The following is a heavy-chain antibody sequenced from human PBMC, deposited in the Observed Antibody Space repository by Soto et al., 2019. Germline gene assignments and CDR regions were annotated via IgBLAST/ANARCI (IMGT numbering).Heavy chain of an antibody. V-gene: IGHV4-61*01. CDR3: ARGGYYDRSGAFDY. CDR1: GGSVSSGSYY. CDR2: IYYSGST. D-gene: IGHD3-22*01. J-gene: IGHJ4*02. Sequence: QVQLQESGPGLVKPSETLSLTCTVSGGSVSSGSYYWSWIRQPPGKGLEWIGYIYYSGSTNYNPSLKSRVTISVDTSKNQFSLKLSSVTAADTAVYYCARGGYYDRSGAFDYWGQGTLVTVSS.